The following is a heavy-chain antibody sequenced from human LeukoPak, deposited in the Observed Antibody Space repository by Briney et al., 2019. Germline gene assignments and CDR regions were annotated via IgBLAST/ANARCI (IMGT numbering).Heavy chain of an antibody. J-gene: IGHJ4*02. CDR1: GFTFNSYA. Sequence: GLSPRLSCAATGFTFNSYAMSWVRQAPGKGLEWVSFMSGTGGNTYYADPVKGRFTISRDNSKNTLYLHMNSLRAEDTALYFCAKGHTGYDFPHFDYWGQGTLVTVSS. D-gene: IGHD5-12*01. CDR3: AKGHTGYDFPHFDY. V-gene: IGHV3-23*01. CDR2: MSGTGGNT.